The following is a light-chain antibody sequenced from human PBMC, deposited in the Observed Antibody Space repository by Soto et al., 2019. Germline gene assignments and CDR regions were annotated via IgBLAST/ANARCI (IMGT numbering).Light chain of an antibody. J-gene: IGKJ1*01. V-gene: IGKV3-20*01. CDR3: QQYGNSRWT. CDR2: GTS. CDR1: QSVSSSY. Sequence: EIVLKQSPDTLSLSPGERATLSCRASQSVSSSYLAWYQQTPGQAPRLLIYGTSNRATGIPDRFSGSGSGTDFTLTISRLETEDFAVYYCQQYGNSRWTFGQGTKVEIK.